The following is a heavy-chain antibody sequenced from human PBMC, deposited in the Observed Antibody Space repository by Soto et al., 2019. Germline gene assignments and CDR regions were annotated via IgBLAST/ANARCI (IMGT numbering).Heavy chain of an antibody. CDR2: IIPIFGTA. CDR1: GGTFSSYA. J-gene: IGHJ5*02. D-gene: IGHD6-6*01. V-gene: IGHV1-69*01. Sequence: QVQLVQSGAEVKKPGSSVKVSCKASGGTFSSYAISWVRQAPGQGLEWMRGIIPIFGTANYAQKFQGRVTITADESTSTAYMELSSLRSEDTAVYYCARVRWDIAARFYWFDPWGQGTLVTVSS. CDR3: ARVRWDIAARFYWFDP.